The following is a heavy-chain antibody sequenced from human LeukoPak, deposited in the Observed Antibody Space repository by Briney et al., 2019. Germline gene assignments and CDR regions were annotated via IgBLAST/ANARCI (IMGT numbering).Heavy chain of an antibody. CDR3: ARARGLVGATDY. V-gene: IGHV3-30*04. Sequence: HPGRSLRLSCAASGFTFSSYAMHWVRQAPGKGLEWVAVISYDGSNKYYADSVKGRFTISRDNSKNTLYLQMNSLRAEDTAVYYCARARGLVGATDYWGQGTLVTVSS. CDR2: ISYDGSNK. J-gene: IGHJ4*02. CDR1: GFTFSSYA. D-gene: IGHD1-26*01.